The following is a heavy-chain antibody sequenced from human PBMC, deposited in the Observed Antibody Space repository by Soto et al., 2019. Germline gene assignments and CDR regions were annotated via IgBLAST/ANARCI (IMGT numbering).Heavy chain of an antibody. V-gene: IGHV1-69*13. Sequence: ASVKVSCKASGGTFSSYAISWVRQAPGQGLEWMGGIIPIFGTANYAQKFQGRVTITADESTSTAYMELSSLRSEDTAVYYCALSLSIAARPWAFWGQGTLVTVSS. J-gene: IGHJ4*02. CDR1: GGTFSSYA. CDR3: ALSLSIAARPWAF. D-gene: IGHD6-6*01. CDR2: IIPIFGTA.